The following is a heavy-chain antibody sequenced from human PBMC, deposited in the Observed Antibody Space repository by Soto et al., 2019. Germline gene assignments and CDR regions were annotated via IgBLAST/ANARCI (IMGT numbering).Heavy chain of an antibody. D-gene: IGHD3-16*02. CDR2: IGGAETDT. V-gene: IGHV3-23*01. CDR3: AKDRLRYNSGCDTFDI. J-gene: IGHJ3*02. CDR1: GLTFSTYA. Sequence: PVGSLRLSCAASGLTFSTYAMSWVRQAPGKGLEWVSGIGGAETDTHYAESVKGRFTISRDNSKSTLFLQPSSMGAEDTAVYYCAKDRLRYNSGCDTFDISGKWTSGTVSS.